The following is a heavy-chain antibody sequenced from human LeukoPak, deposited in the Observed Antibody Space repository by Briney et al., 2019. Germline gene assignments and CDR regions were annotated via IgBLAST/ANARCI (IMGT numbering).Heavy chain of an antibody. CDR2: ITGDGSDI. J-gene: IGHJ5*02. CDR1: GFTPSNYW. Sequence: GGSLRLSCKASGFTPSNYWMHWVRQAPGKGLVWVSRITGDGSDIAYADSVKGRFTVSRDDAKNTLLLQMNSLRVEDTAIYYCARDAYTTTSNWLDPWGQGTLVTVSS. CDR3: ARDAYTTTSNWLDP. V-gene: IGHV3-74*01. D-gene: IGHD4-17*01.